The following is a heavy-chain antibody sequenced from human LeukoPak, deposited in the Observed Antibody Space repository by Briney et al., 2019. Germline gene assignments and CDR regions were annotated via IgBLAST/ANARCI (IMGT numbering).Heavy chain of an antibody. J-gene: IGHJ3*02. V-gene: IGHV4-4*09. Sequence: SETLSLTCTVSGGSISSDYCSWIRQPPGKGLECIEYIYTSGSTNYTPSLKSRVTISVDTSKHQFSLKMGSATAATTAVYYCARLHERRAFDIWGQGTMVTVSS. CDR2: IYTSGST. CDR3: ARLHERRAFDI. D-gene: IGHD5-24*01. CDR1: GGSISSDY.